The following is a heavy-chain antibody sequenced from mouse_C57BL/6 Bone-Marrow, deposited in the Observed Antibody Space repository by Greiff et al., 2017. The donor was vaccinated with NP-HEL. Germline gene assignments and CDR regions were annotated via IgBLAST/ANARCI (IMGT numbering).Heavy chain of an antibody. J-gene: IGHJ2*01. Sequence: VQLQQSGTVLARPGASVKMSCKTSGYTFTSYWMHWVKQRPGQGLEWIGAIYPGNSDTSYNQKFKGKAKLTAVTSASTAYMELSSLTNEDSAVYYCRGGSSYVLDYWGQGTTLTVSS. V-gene: IGHV1-5*01. CDR3: RGGSSYVLDY. CDR2: IYPGNSDT. CDR1: GYTFTSYW. D-gene: IGHD1-1*01.